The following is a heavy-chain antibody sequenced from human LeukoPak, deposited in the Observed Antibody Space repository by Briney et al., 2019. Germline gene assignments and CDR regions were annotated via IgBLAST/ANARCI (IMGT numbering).Heavy chain of an antibody. CDR2: ISSSGGST. J-gene: IGHJ3*02. D-gene: IGHD3-10*01. CDR3: AKITQIGVRSGSTRAFDI. V-gene: IGHV3-23*01. Sequence: GGSLRLSCAASGFTFDDYDMTWVRQAPGKGLEWVSAISSSGGSTYSADSVKGRFTISRDNSKNTLYLQTNSLRPEDTAVYYCAKITQIGVRSGSTRAFDIWGQGTMVTVSS. CDR1: GFTFDDYD.